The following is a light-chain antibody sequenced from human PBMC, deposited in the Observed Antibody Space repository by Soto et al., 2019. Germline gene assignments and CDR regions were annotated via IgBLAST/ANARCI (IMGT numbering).Light chain of an antibody. CDR3: SSFTSTNTWV. J-gene: IGLJ3*02. Sequence: QSVLTQVASVSGSPGQSITISCTATSSDVGGHDYVSWYLQHPGKAPKLLIYEAFNRPSGVSDRFSGSKSGSTASLTISGLQAEDEGDYYCSSFTSTNTWVVGGGTKLTVL. CDR2: EAF. V-gene: IGLV2-14*01. CDR1: SSDVGGHDY.